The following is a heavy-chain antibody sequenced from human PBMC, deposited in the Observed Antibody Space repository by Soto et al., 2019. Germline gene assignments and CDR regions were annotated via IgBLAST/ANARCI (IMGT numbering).Heavy chain of an antibody. V-gene: IGHV3-30-3*01. CDR3: ARDLRYSSRYYYYYGMDV. Sequence: VGSLRLSCAASGFTFSSYAMHWVRQAPGKGLEWVAVISYDGSNKYSADSVKGRFTISRDNSKNTLYLQMNSLRAEDTAVYYCARDLRYSSRYYYYYGMDVWGQGTTVTVSS. CDR1: GFTFSSYA. J-gene: IGHJ6*02. D-gene: IGHD6-13*01. CDR2: ISYDGSNK.